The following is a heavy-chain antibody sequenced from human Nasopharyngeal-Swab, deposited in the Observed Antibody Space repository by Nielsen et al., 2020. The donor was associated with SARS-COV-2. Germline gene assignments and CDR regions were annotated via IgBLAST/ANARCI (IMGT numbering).Heavy chain of an antibody. D-gene: IGHD6-19*01. CDR3: ARDSPVEQWLLPNAFDI. CDR2: ITSSSSTR. CDR1: AFAFTDYS. J-gene: IGHJ3*02. V-gene: IGHV3-48*01. Sequence: GGSLRLSCAASAFAFTDYSMDWVRQAPGKGLEWVSYITSSSSTRYYADSVKGRFTVSRDNAKNSLYLQMNSLRAEDTAVYYCARDSPVEQWLLPNAFDIWGQGTMVTVSS.